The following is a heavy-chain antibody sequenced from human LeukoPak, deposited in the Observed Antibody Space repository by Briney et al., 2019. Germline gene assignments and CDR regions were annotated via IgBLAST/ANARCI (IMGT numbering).Heavy chain of an antibody. Sequence: SETLSLTCTVSGGSISSYYWSWIRQPPGKGLEWIGYIYYSGSTNYNPSLKSRVTISVDTSKNQFSLKLSSVTAADTAVYYCARVGRRRVLRDAFDIWGQGTMVTVSS. CDR2: IYYSGST. D-gene: IGHD3-3*01. V-gene: IGHV4-59*01. CDR1: GGSISSYY. J-gene: IGHJ3*02. CDR3: ARVGRRRVLRDAFDI.